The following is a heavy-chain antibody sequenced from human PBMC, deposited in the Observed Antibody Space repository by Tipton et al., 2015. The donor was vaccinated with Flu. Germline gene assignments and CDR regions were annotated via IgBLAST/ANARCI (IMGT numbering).Heavy chain of an antibody. CDR3: ARQLGGGDCY. CDR1: GFTFSAFA. J-gene: IGHJ4*02. V-gene: IGHV3-23*01. D-gene: IGHD2-21*01. Sequence: GSLRLSCSASGFTFSAFAMIWVRQAPGKGPEWVSTITAGGGNTYYADSVKGRFTISRDNAKNSLYLQMNSLRAEDTAVYYCARQLGGGDCYWGQGALVTVSS. CDR2: ITAGGGNT.